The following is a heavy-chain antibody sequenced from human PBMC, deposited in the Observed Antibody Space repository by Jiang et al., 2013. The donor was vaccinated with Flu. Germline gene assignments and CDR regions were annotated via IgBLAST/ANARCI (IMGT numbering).Heavy chain of an antibody. CDR2: IYWDDXK. V-gene: IGHV2-5*02. Sequence: KALEWLALIYWDDXKRYSPSLKSRLTITKDTSKNQVVLTMTNMDPVDTATYYCAHKVESSSLAYFDYWGQGTLVTVSS. CDR3: AHKVESSSLAYFDY. D-gene: IGHD6-13*01. J-gene: IGHJ4*02.